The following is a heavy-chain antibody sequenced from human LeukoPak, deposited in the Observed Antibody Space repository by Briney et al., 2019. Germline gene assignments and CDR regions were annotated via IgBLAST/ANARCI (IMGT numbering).Heavy chain of an antibody. CDR1: GYTFTGYY. CDR2: INPNSGGT. Sequence: ASVKVSCKASGYTFTGYYMHWVRQAPGQGLEWMGRINPNSGGTNYAQKFQGRVTMTRDTSISTAYMELSRLRSDDTAVYYCARDLVLFNWVHFDYWGQGTLVTVSS. CDR3: ARDLVLFNWVHFDY. V-gene: IGHV1-2*06. J-gene: IGHJ4*02. D-gene: IGHD7-27*01.